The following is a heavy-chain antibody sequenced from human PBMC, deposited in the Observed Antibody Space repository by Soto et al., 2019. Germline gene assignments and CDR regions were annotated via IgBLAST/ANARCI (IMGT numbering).Heavy chain of an antibody. D-gene: IGHD2-2*01. J-gene: IGHJ6*02. CDR2: INPSGGIT. CDR1: GYTRTIYY. Sequence: ASVKVSCKASGYTRTIYYLHGVVQSPLHWPDWMGIINPSGGITNDAQKFQDRVTMTSDTSTSTVYMELSSLRSEDTAVYYCAGGISTTRYYYYYGMDVWGQGTTVTVS. CDR3: AGGISTTRYYYYYGMDV. V-gene: IGHV1-46*01.